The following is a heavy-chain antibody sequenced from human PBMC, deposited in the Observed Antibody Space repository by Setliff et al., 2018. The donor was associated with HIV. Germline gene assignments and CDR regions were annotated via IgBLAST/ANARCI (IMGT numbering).Heavy chain of an antibody. CDR3: VKDPYGGKGYFQY. D-gene: IGHD4-17*01. CDR1: GFTFSSGA. V-gene: IGHV3-33*03. Sequence: GGSLRLSCAASGFTFSSGAMHWADQAPGKGLRWVAVICYDGSNKTYADSVKGRFTITRDNSKKTLYLQMNSLGAEDTAVYDCVKDPYGGKGYFQYWGQGTVVTVSS. J-gene: IGHJ1*01. CDR2: ICYDGSNK.